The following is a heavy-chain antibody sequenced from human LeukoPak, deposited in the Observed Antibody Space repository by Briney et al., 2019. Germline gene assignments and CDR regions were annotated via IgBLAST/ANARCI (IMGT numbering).Heavy chain of an antibody. J-gene: IGHJ4*02. CDR1: GFTFDDYA. V-gene: IGHV3-20*04. Sequence: PGGSLRLSCAASGFTFDDYAMSWVRQAPGKGLEWVSGITWNGGRTGYADSVKGRLTISRDNAKNSLFLQMNSLRAEDTALYYCARVGGPPTVTYYYFDHWGQGTLVTVSS. CDR2: ITWNGGRT. CDR3: ARVGGPPTVTYYYFDH. D-gene: IGHD4-17*01.